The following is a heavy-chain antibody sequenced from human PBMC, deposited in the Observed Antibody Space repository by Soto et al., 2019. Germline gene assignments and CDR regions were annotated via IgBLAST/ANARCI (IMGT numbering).Heavy chain of an antibody. CDR3: ARDPESVMYYDFWSGYWFDP. CDR2: INAGNGNT. J-gene: IGHJ5*02. D-gene: IGHD3-3*01. V-gene: IGHV1-3*05. CDR1: GYTFTSYA. Sequence: QVQLVQSGAEEKKPGASVKVSCKASGYTFTSYAMHWVRQAPGQRLEWMGWINAGNGNTKYSQKFQGRVTITRDTSARTAYMELSSLRSEDTAVYYCARDPESVMYYDFWSGYWFDPWGQGTLVTVSS.